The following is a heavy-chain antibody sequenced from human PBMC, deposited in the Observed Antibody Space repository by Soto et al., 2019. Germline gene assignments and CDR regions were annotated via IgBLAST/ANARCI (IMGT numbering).Heavy chain of an antibody. Sequence: QVQLQESGPGLVKPSQTLALTCTVSGDSSISCPYYCGWIRQLPGKGLEYIGYIYYTGSTYHNPSLKSRLNISIDTTKDQFSLMLTSVTAADTGVYFCARGLSPAFRGLFYFDSWGQGTLVTVSS. CDR2: IYYTGST. CDR3: ARGLSPAFRGLFYFDS. D-gene: IGHD3-16*01. J-gene: IGHJ4*02. V-gene: IGHV4-30-4*01. CDR1: GDSSISCPYY.